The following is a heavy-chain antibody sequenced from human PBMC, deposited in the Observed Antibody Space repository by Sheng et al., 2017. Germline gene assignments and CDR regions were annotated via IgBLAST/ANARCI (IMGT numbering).Heavy chain of an antibody. V-gene: IGHV1-2*02. CDR2: INPNSGGT. J-gene: IGHJ6*04. CDR3: ARDAIVRGLWFRELPDV. CDR1: GYTFTGYY. D-gene: IGHD3-10*01. Sequence: QVQLVQSGAEVKKPGASVKVSCKASGYTFTGYYMHWVRQAPGQGLEWMGWINPNSGGTNYAQKFQGRVTMTRDTSISTAYMELSRLRSDDTAVYYCARDAIVRGLWFRELPDVWGKGTTVTVSS.